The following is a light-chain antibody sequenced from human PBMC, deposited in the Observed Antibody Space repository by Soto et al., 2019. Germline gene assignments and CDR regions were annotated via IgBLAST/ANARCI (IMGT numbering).Light chain of an antibody. CDR3: QQDGTSPFT. CDR2: GAS. V-gene: IGKV3-20*01. CDR1: QSVSSSY. Sequence: EIVLTQSPGTLSLSPGERATLSCRASQSVSSSYLAWYQQEPGQAPRLLIYGASRRATGIPDRFSGSGSGTDFTLTISRLEPEDFAVYYCQQDGTSPFTFGPGTKVDIK. J-gene: IGKJ3*01.